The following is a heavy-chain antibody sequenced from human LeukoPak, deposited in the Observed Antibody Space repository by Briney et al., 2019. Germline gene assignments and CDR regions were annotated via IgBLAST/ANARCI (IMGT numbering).Heavy chain of an antibody. CDR2: INHSGST. V-gene: IGHV4-34*01. CDR1: GGSFSGYY. J-gene: IGHJ4*02. D-gene: IGHD1-26*01. Sequence: PSETLSLTCAVYGGSFSGYYWSWIRQPPGKGLEWIGKINHSGSTNYNPSLKSRVTISVDTSKNQFSLKLSSVTAADTAVYYCARGIVGARPFDYWGQGTLVTVSS. CDR3: ARGIVGARPFDY.